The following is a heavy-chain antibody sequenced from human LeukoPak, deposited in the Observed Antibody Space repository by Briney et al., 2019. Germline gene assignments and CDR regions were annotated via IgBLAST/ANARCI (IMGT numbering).Heavy chain of an antibody. Sequence: PSETLSLTCTVSGGSISSYYWSWIRQPPGKGLEWIGYIYYSGSTNYNPSLKSRVTISVDTSKNQFSLKLSSVTAADTAVYYCARREYSYGYSFFDYWGQGTLVTVSS. CDR2: IYYSGST. D-gene: IGHD5-18*01. V-gene: IGHV4-59*08. CDR1: GGSISSYY. J-gene: IGHJ4*02. CDR3: ARREYSYGYSFFDY.